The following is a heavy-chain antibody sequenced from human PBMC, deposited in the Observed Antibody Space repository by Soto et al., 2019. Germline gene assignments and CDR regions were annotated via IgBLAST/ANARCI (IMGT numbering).Heavy chain of an antibody. CDR3: ARGSSIAARPLLCFYY. Sequence: SETLSLTCAISGGSFSGYYWSWIREPTGKGLEWIGEINHSGSTNYNPSLKSRVTISVDTSNNQCSLKLSSVTAADTAVYYCARGSSIAARPLLCFYYLGQGTLVTVSS. CDR2: INHSGST. J-gene: IGHJ4*02. D-gene: IGHD6-6*01. CDR1: GGSFSGYY. V-gene: IGHV4-34*01.